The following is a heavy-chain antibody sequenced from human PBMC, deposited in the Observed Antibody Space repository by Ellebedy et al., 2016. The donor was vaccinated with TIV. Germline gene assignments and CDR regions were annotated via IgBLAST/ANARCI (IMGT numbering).Heavy chain of an antibody. J-gene: IGHJ4*02. Sequence: MPSETLSLTCAVSGGSISSGGYYWSWIRQPPGKGLEWIGYIYYSGSTNYNPSLKSRVTISVDTSKNQFSLKLSSVTAADTAVYYCARSHSGSYPDYWGQGTLVTVSS. V-gene: IGHV4-61*08. CDR1: GGSISSGGYY. CDR2: IYYSGST. D-gene: IGHD1-26*01. CDR3: ARSHSGSYPDY.